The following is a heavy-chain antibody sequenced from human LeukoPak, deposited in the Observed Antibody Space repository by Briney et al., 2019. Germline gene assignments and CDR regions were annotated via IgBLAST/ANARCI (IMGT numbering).Heavy chain of an antibody. D-gene: IGHD3-22*01. CDR1: GYSSSSYW. CDR3: VRHQGGYYYYFDY. J-gene: IGHJ4*02. Sequence: GESLKISCKGLGYSSSSYWNAWVRQRPGKGLEWMGIIYPDDSETRYSPSFQGQVTISVDESITTAYLQWSSLKASDTAMYYCVRHQGGYYYYFDYWGQGTLVTVSS. CDR2: IYPDDSET. V-gene: IGHV5-51*01.